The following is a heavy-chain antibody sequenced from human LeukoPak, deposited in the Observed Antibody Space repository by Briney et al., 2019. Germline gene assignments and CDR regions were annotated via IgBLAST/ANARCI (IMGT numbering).Heavy chain of an antibody. CDR1: GYTFTGYY. CDR2: INPNSGGT. Sequence: ASVKVSCKASGYTFTGYYMHWVRQAPGQGLEWIGWINPNSGGTKYAQKFQGRVTMIRDTSISTAYMELSRLRSDDTAVYYCATPQARGWYGFDFDYWGQGTLVTVSS. J-gene: IGHJ4*02. D-gene: IGHD6-19*01. V-gene: IGHV1-2*02. CDR3: ATPQARGWYGFDFDY.